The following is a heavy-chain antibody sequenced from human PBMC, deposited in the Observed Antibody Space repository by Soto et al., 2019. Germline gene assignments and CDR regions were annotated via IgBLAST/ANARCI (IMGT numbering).Heavy chain of an antibody. CDR1: GGNFTNNA. D-gene: IGHD1-26*01. J-gene: IGHJ5*02. Sequence: QVQLVQSGAEVKKPGSSVKVSCEARGGNFTNNAISWVRRAPGQGLQYMGGIIPTFDTANYAQRFHGRLTISADASTTTAYMYLTRLISEDTAVYFCAIGWVGGGFELWGQGTPVTVSS. CDR2: IIPTFDTA. V-gene: IGHV1-69*01. CDR3: AIGWVGGGFEL.